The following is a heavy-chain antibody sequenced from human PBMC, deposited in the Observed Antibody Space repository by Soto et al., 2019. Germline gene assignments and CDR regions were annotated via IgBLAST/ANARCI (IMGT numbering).Heavy chain of an antibody. CDR2: ISYDGSNK. D-gene: IGHD3-16*01. Sequence: GGSLRLSCAASGFTFSSYGMHWVRQAPGKGLEWVAVISYDGSNKYYADSVKGRFTISRDNSKNTLYLQMNSLRAEDTAVYYCAKDLRGGAKSADAFDIWGQGTMVTVSS. CDR3: AKDLRGGAKSADAFDI. V-gene: IGHV3-30*18. J-gene: IGHJ3*02. CDR1: GFTFSSYG.